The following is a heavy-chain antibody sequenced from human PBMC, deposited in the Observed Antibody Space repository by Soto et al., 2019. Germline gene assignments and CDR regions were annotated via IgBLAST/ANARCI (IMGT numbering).Heavy chain of an antibody. D-gene: IGHD6-13*01. V-gene: IGHV4-59*01. J-gene: IGHJ4*02. CDR2: IYYSGST. CDR3: ARVWSYSSSWYFDY. Sequence: NPSETLSLTCTVSGGSISSYYWSWIRQPPGKGLEWIGYIYYSGSTNYNPSLKSRVTISVDTSKNQFSLKLSSVTAADTAVYYCARVWSYSSSWYFDYWGQGTLVTVSS. CDR1: GGSISSYY.